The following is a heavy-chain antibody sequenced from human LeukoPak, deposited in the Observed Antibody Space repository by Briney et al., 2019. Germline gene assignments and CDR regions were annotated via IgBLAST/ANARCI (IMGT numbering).Heavy chain of an antibody. CDR2: IKQDGSEK. Sequence: GGSLRLSCAASGFTFRSYSMNWVRQAPGKGLEWVANIKQDGSEKYYVDSVKGRFTISRDNAKNSLYLQMNSLRAEDTAVYYCARENTKGAFDIWGQGTMVTVSS. D-gene: IGHD1-1*01. CDR3: ARENTKGAFDI. V-gene: IGHV3-7*01. CDR1: GFTFRSYS. J-gene: IGHJ3*02.